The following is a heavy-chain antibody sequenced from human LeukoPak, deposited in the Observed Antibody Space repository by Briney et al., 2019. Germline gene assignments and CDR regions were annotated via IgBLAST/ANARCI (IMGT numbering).Heavy chain of an antibody. J-gene: IGHJ4*02. CDR3: ARDGSSGWYSDY. CDR2: ITWNGGST. V-gene: IGHV3-20*04. CDR1: GFTLDGYG. D-gene: IGHD6-19*01. Sequence: GGSLRLSCAASGFTLDGYGMSWVRQAPGKGLEWVSGITWNGGSTDYADSVKGRFTISRDNAKNSLYLQMNSVRAEDTALYYCARDGSSGWYSDYWGQGTLVTVSS.